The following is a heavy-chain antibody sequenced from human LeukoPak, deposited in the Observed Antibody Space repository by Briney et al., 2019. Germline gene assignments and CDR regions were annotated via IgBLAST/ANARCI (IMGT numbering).Heavy chain of an antibody. CDR1: GGSFSGYY. CDR3: ARHVLYSSGWAWESFDY. V-gene: IGHV4-34*01. D-gene: IGHD6-19*01. Sequence: SETLSLTCAVYGGSFSGYYWSWIRQPPGKGLEWIGEINHSGSTNYNPSLKSRVTISVDTSKNQFSLKLSSVTAADTAVYYCARHVLYSSGWAWESFDYWGQGTLVTVSS. J-gene: IGHJ4*02. CDR2: INHSGST.